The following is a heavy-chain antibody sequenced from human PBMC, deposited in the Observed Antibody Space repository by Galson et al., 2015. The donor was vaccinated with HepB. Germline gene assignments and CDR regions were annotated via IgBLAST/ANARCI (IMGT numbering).Heavy chain of an antibody. CDR2: ISYDGSNK. CDR3: ARDGKRYYDFWSGYSNWFDP. D-gene: IGHD3-3*01. CDR1: GFTFSSYA. J-gene: IGHJ5*02. Sequence: SLRLSCAASGFTFSSYAMHWVRQAPGKGLEWMAVISYDGSNKYYADSVKGRFTVSRDNSKNTLYLQMNSLRAEDTAVYYCARDGKRYYDFWSGYSNWFDPWGQGTLFTVAS. V-gene: IGHV3-30-3*01.